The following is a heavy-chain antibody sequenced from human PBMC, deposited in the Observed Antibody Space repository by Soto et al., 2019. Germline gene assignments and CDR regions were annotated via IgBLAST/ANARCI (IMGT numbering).Heavy chain of an antibody. CDR3: AKAHAEAAAGTVPQRNYYYYYGMDV. V-gene: IGHV3-30*18. D-gene: IGHD6-13*01. CDR2: ISYDGSNK. J-gene: IGHJ6*02. CDR1: GVTCSSYG. Sequence: PGGSLRLSCAASGVTCSSYGMHWVRQAPGKGLEWVAVISYDGSNKYYADSVKGRFTISRDNSKNTLYLQMNSLRAEDTAVYYCAKAHAEAAAGTVPQRNYYYYYGMDVWGQGTTVTVSS.